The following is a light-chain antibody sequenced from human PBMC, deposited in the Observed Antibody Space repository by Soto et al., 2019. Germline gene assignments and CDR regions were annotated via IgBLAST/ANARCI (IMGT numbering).Light chain of an antibody. CDR2: AAS. Sequence: DIQMTQSPSSLSASVGDRVTITCRASQSISRYLNLYQQKPGKAPNLLIYAASSLQSGVPSRFSGSGSGTDFPLTISSLQPEDFATYYCQQSYSTPYTFGQGTKLEIK. V-gene: IGKV1-39*01. CDR3: QQSYSTPYT. J-gene: IGKJ2*01. CDR1: QSISRY.